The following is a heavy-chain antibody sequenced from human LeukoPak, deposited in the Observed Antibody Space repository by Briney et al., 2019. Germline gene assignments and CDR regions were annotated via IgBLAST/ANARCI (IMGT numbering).Heavy chain of an antibody. D-gene: IGHD1-26*01. CDR1: GGTFSSYA. CDR3: ARESGDRYSGSYFYFDY. V-gene: IGHV1-69*04. CDR2: IIPILGIA. Sequence: ASVKVSCKASGGTFSSYAISWVRQAPGQGLEWMGRIIPILGIANYAQKFQGRVTITADKSTSTAYMELSSLRSEDTAVYYCARESGDRYSGSYFYFDYWGQGTLVTVSS. J-gene: IGHJ4*02.